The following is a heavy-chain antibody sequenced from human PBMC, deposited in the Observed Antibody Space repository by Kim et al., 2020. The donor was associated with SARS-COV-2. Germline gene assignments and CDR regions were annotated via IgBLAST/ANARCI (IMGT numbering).Heavy chain of an antibody. CDR2: IYSGGST. D-gene: IGHD3-22*01. J-gene: IGHJ4*02. CDR1: GFTVSSNY. V-gene: IGHV3-53*01. Sequence: GGSLRLSCAASGFTVSSNYMSWVRQAPGKGLEWVSVIYSGGSTYYADSVKGRFTISRDNSKNTLYLQMNSLRAEDTAVYYCARSYYYDSSGYYFWYWGQGTLVSLSS. CDR3: ARSYYYDSSGYYFWY.